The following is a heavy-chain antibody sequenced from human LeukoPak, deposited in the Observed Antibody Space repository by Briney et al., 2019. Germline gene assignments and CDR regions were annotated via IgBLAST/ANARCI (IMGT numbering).Heavy chain of an antibody. CDR2: IYYSGST. Sequence: SETLSLTCTVSGGSVSSGSYYWSWIRQPPGKGLEWIGYIYYSGSTNYNPSLKSRVTISVDTSKSQFSLKLSSVTAADTAVYYCARTKYCGGDCYYLYYWGQGTLVTVSS. V-gene: IGHV4-61*01. CDR1: GGSVSSGSYY. CDR3: ARTKYCGGDCYYLYY. D-gene: IGHD2-21*02. J-gene: IGHJ4*02.